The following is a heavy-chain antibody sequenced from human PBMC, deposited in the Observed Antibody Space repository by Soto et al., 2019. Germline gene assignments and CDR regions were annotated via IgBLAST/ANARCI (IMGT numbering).Heavy chain of an antibody. D-gene: IGHD3-10*01. CDR3: AREGRITMVRGVIIDHYYYYGVDV. CDR2: ISAYNGNT. V-gene: IGHV1-18*01. J-gene: IGHJ6*02. CDR1: GYTFTSYG. Sequence: QVQLVQSGAEVKKPGASVKVSCKASGYTFTSYGISWVRQAPGQGLEWMGWISAYNGNTNYAQKLQGRVTMTTATSTSTAYMELRSLRSDDTAVYYCAREGRITMVRGVIIDHYYYYGVDVWGQGTTVTVSS.